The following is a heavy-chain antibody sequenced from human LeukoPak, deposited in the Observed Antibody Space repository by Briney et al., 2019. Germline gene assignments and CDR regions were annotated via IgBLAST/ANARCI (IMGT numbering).Heavy chain of an antibody. CDR3: ARAEWELPVDY. V-gene: IGHV3-21*01. CDR2: ITRSGTYI. J-gene: IGHJ4*02. CDR1: GFTFSNYN. D-gene: IGHD1-26*01. Sequence: GGSLRLSCAASGFTFSNYNMNWVRQAPGKAMEWVSSITRSGTYIFYADSVKGRFTISRDNSKNSLYLQMDSLGPEDTAVYYCARAEWELPVDYWGQGALVTVSS.